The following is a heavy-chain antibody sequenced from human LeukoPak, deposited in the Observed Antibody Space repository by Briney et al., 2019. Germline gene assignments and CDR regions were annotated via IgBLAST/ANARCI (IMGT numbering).Heavy chain of an antibody. CDR1: GDSITNYF. D-gene: IGHD2-15*01. V-gene: IGHV4-59*01. CDR2: IYYTGNT. J-gene: IGHJ4*02. CDR3: ARGRVAYSAYYFDY. Sequence: SETLSLTCTVSGDSITNYFWSWIRQPPGKGLEWIGYIYYTGNTNYKPSLKSGVTISVDTSTNQFSLRLRSVTAADTAVYYCARGRVAYSAYYFDYWGRGTLVTVSS.